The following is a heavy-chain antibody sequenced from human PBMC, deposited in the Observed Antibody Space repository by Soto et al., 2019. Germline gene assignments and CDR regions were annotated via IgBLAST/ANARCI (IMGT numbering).Heavy chain of an antibody. CDR1: GDSINYYY. CDR2: IYYDGST. Sequence: QVQLQESGPGLVKPSETLSLTCTVSGDSINYYYWTWVRQPPGKTLEWLGYIYYDGSTTYNPSLSSRLTMSVDTAQNQFFLKLSSVTAADTAVYYCARDVQYRWFDPWGQGTLVTVSS. V-gene: IGHV4-59*01. D-gene: IGHD1-1*01. CDR3: ARDVQYRWFDP. J-gene: IGHJ5*02.